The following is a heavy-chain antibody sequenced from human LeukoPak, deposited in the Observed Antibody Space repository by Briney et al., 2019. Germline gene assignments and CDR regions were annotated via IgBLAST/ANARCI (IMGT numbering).Heavy chain of an antibody. Sequence: PGGSLRLSCSASGFTFSSYAMHWVRQAPGKGLEYVSAMSSNGGRAYYADSVKGRFTISRDNSKNTLYLQMSSLRPEDMAVYYCVKEGYYDNSGYPPHFDSWGQGTLVTVSS. CDR1: GFTFSSYA. J-gene: IGHJ4*02. D-gene: IGHD3-22*01. CDR2: MSSNGGRA. CDR3: VKEGYYDNSGYPPHFDS. V-gene: IGHV3-64D*09.